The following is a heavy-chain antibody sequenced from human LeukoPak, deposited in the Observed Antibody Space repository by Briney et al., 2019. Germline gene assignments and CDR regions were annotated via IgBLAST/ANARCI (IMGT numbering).Heavy chain of an antibody. V-gene: IGHV4-59*01. D-gene: IGHD1-26*01. CDR2: IYYNGNT. CDR3: ARGRSNYYGMDV. Sequence: PSETLSLTCSVSDGSINSYYWNWIRRPPGKGLEWIGYIYYNGNTNYSPSLKSRVTMSVDTSKNLFSLEVRSVTAADTAVYYCARGRSNYYGMDVWGQGTTVTVSS. J-gene: IGHJ6*02. CDR1: DGSINSYY.